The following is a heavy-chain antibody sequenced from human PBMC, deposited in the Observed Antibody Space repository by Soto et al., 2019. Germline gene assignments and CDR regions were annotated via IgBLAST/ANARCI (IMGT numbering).Heavy chain of an antibody. CDR3: ARDLKLRFSEWSAPLLGYYYGMDV. V-gene: IGHV1-46*01. CDR1: GYTSTRYY. CDR2: INPSGGST. D-gene: IGHD3-3*01. J-gene: IGHJ6*02. Sequence: ASEKVSCKASGYTSTRYYMHWVRQAPGQGLEWMGIINPSGGSTSYAQKFQGRVTMTRDTSTSTVYMELSSLRSEDTAVYYCARDLKLRFSEWSAPLLGYYYGMDVWGQGTTVTVSS.